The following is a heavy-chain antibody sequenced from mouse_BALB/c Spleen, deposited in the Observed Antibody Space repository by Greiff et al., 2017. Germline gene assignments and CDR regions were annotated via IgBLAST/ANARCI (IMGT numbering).Heavy chain of an antibody. D-gene: IGHD2-3*01. CDR1: GYSFTDYI. CDR3: ARTYDGYHLDY. Sequence: VQLQQTGPELVKPGASVKISCKASGYSFTDYIMLWVKQSHGKSLEWIGNINPYYGSTSYNLKFKGKATLTVDKSSSTAYMQLNSLTSEDSAVYYCARTYDGYHLDYWGQGTTLTVSS. V-gene: IGHV1-39*01. J-gene: IGHJ2*01. CDR2: INPYYGST.